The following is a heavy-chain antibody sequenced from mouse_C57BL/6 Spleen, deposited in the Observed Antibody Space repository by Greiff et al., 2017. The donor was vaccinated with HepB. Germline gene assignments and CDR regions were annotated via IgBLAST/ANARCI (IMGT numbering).Heavy chain of an antibody. J-gene: IGHJ4*01. CDR3: AKGGFSSMDY. CDR1: FFSLTSYV. Sequence: SLPFLFHPSHILSITFTFSFFSLTSYVVHWVRHSPVNCLEWLGVIWRGGSTDYNAAFMSRLSITKDNSKSQVFFKMNSLQADDTAIYYCAKGGFSSMDYWGQGTSVTVSS. D-gene: IGHD2-12*01. V-gene: IGHV2-5*01. CDR2: IWRGGST.